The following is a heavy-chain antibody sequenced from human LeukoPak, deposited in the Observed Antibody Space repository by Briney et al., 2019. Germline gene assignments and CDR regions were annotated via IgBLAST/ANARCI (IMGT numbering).Heavy chain of an antibody. D-gene: IGHD3-22*01. CDR1: GGSISSGSYY. CDR2: IYTSGST. Sequence: SETLSLTCTVSGGSISSGSYYWSWIRQPAGKGLEWIGRIYTSGSTNYNPSLKSRVTISVDTSKNQFSLKLSSVTAADTAVYYCARVRKDYYDSSGSFDYWGQGTLVTVSS. J-gene: IGHJ4*02. V-gene: IGHV4-61*02. CDR3: ARVRKDYYDSSGSFDY.